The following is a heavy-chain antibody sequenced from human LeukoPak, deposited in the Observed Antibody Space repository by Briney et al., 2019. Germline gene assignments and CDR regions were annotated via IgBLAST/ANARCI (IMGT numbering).Heavy chain of an antibody. J-gene: IGHJ6*03. CDR3: ARGGYDSRGRYYYMDV. CDR2: IIPIFGTA. CDR1: GGTFISYA. D-gene: IGHD5-12*01. Sequence: SVTVSFKASGGTFISYAISWVRQAPGQGLEWMGGIIPIFGTANYAQKFQGRVTITADESTSTAYMELSSLRSEDTAVYYCARGGYDSRGRYYYMDVWGKGTTVTISS. V-gene: IGHV1-69*13.